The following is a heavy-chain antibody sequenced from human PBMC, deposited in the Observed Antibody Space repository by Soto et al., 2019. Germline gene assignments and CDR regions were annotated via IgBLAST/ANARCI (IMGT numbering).Heavy chain of an antibody. Sequence: QVQLQQWGAGLLKPSETLSLTCAVYGGSFSGYYWSWIRQPPGKGLEWIGEINHSGSTNYNPSLKGRVTISVDTSKNQFSLKLSSVTAADTAVYYCARVRGRYYDFWSGYHPGPNWFDPWGQGTLVTVSS. J-gene: IGHJ5*02. CDR3: ARVRGRYYDFWSGYHPGPNWFDP. CDR2: INHSGST. CDR1: GGSFSGYY. V-gene: IGHV4-34*01. D-gene: IGHD3-3*01.